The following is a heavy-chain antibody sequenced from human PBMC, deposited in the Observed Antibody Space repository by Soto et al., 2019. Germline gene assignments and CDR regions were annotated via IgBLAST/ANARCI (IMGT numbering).Heavy chain of an antibody. D-gene: IGHD2-15*01. CDR2: INAGNGNT. V-gene: IGHV1-3*01. J-gene: IGHJ5*02. Sequence: GASVKVSCKASGYTFTSYVMHWVRQAPGQRLEWMGWINAGNGNTKYSQKFQGRVTITRDTSASTAYMELSSLRSEDTAVYYCARSWLKGYCSGGSCYGSWFDPRGQGTLVTVSS. CDR1: GYTFTSYV. CDR3: ARSWLKGYCSGGSCYGSWFDP.